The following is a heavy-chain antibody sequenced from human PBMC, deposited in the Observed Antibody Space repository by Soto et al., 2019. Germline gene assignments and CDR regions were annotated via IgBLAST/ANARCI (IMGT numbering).Heavy chain of an antibody. D-gene: IGHD5-18*01. V-gene: IGHV4-59*01. J-gene: IGHJ4*02. Sequence: PSETLSLTCTVSGDSISSYYWTWIRQPPGKGLEWIGYIYHSGYTNYNPSLKSRVTISVDTSKNQFSVKLTSVTAADTAVYYCARASRGYSYEAAFDYWGQGTLVTVSS. CDR2: IYHSGYT. CDR1: GDSISSYY. CDR3: ARASRGYSYEAAFDY.